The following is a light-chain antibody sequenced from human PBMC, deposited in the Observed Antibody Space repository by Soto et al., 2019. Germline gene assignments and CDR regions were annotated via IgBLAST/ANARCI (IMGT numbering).Light chain of an antibody. CDR1: QSVSSSY. Sequence: EIVLTQSPGTLSLSPGERATLSCRGSQSVSSSYLAWYQQEPGQAPRLLIYGASSRATGIPDRFSGSGSGTDFTLTISILEPEDFAVYYCQQYGSSPTFGQGTKVEIK. CDR2: GAS. J-gene: IGKJ1*01. V-gene: IGKV3-20*01. CDR3: QQYGSSPT.